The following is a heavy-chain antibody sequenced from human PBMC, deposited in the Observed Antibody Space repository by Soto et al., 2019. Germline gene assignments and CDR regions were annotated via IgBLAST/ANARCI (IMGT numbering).Heavy chain of an antibody. J-gene: IGHJ4*02. D-gene: IGHD5-18*01. CDR2: IIPIFGTA. CDR3: ARAIQLWSPQFDY. V-gene: IGHV1-69*13. CDR1: GGTFSSYA. Sequence: SVKVSCKASGGTFSSYAISWVRQAPGQGLEWMGGIIPIFGTANYAQKFQGRVTITADESTSTAYMELSSLRSEDTAVYYCARAIQLWSPQFDYWGQGTLVTVSS.